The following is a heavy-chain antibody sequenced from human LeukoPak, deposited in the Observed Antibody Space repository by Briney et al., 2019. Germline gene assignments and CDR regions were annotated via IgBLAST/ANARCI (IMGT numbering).Heavy chain of an antibody. J-gene: IGHJ4*02. CDR2: ITGSGGST. CDR1: GFTFSSYA. CDR3: VSPVRDY. Sequence: QPGGSLRLSCAASGFTFSSYALTWVRQAPGKGLEWVSTITGSGGSTYYADSVKGRFTISRDNSKNALYLQMNSLRAEDTAVYYCVSPVRDYWGQGTLVTVSS. V-gene: IGHV3-23*01.